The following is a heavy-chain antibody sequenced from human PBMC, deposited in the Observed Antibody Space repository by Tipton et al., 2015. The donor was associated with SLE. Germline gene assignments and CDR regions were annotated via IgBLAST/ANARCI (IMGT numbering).Heavy chain of an antibody. J-gene: IGHJ6*03. CDR1: GGSISSSSYY. Sequence: TLSLTCTVSGGSISSSSYYWGWIRQPPGKGLEWIGSIYYSGSTNYNPSLKSRVTISVDTSKNQFSLKLSSVTAADTAVYYCARGSGGYYDSSGYYAYYYYYYMDVWGKGTTVTVSS. V-gene: IGHV4-39*07. D-gene: IGHD3-22*01. CDR2: IYYSGST. CDR3: ARGSGGYYDSSGYYAYYYYYYMDV.